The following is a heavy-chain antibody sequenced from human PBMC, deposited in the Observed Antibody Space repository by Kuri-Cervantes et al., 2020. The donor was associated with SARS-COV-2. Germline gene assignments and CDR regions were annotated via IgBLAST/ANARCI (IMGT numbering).Heavy chain of an antibody. Sequence: GSLRLSCTVSGGSISSSIYYWGWIRQSPEMGLEYIGSIYSSGSTYCNPSLKSRVSISIDTSKNQFSLKLSSVTAADTAVYYCASQVDTAMAFDYWGQGTLVTVSS. CDR2: IYSSGST. D-gene: IGHD5-18*01. CDR1: GGSISSSIYY. V-gene: IGHV4-39*01. J-gene: IGHJ4*02. CDR3: ASQVDTAMAFDY.